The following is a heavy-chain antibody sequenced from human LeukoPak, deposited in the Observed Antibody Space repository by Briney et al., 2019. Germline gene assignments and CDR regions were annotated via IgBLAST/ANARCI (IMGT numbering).Heavy chain of an antibody. CDR1: GYSISSGYY. CDR3: ARELTEDWSGLFGDYYYYYMDV. D-gene: IGHD3-3*01. J-gene: IGHJ6*03. Sequence: SETLSLTCTVSGYSISSGYYWGWIRQPPGKGLEWIGRIYTSGSTNYNPSLKSRVTMSVDTSKNQFSLKLSSVTAADTAVYYCARELTEDWSGLFGDYYYYYMDVWGKGTTVTVSS. V-gene: IGHV4-38-2*02. CDR2: IYTSGST.